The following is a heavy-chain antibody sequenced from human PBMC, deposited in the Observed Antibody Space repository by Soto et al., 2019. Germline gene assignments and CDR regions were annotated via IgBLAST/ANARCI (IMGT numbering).Heavy chain of an antibody. J-gene: IGHJ4*02. Sequence: GGSLRLSCAASGFTFSDYYMSWIRQAPGKGLEWVSYISSSGSTIYYADSVKGRFTISRDNAKNSLYLQMNGLRAEDTAVYYCARAIYDSSGYQELFDYWGQGTLVTVSS. V-gene: IGHV3-11*01. CDR3: ARAIYDSSGYQELFDY. CDR2: ISSSGSTI. CDR1: GFTFSDYY. D-gene: IGHD3-22*01.